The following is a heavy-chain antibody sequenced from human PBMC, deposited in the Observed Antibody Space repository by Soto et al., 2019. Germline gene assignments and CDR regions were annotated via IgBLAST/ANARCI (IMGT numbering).Heavy chain of an antibody. J-gene: IGHJ4*02. V-gene: IGHV4-30-2*01. CDR3: ARDKITGLFDY. D-gene: IGHD2-8*02. CDR2: IYHSGST. Sequence: SETLSLTCAVSGGSISSGGYSWNWIRQPPGKGLEWIGYIYHSGSTLYNPSLKSRVTISVDTSKNQFSLKLTSVTAADTAVYYCARDKITGLFDYWGQGTLVTVPQ. CDR1: GGSISSGGYS.